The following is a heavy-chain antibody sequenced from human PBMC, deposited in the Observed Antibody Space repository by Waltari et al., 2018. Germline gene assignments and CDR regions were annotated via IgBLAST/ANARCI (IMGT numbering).Heavy chain of an antibody. D-gene: IGHD2-2*01. V-gene: IGHV1-18*04. CDR2: SSGNNGHT. CDR3: ARDRHQLIEEGFLLALDP. J-gene: IGHJ5*02. Sequence: QVQLVQSGTEVKKPGASLQVSCKASGYIFTNYGISWVRQAPGQGLEWMGWSSGNNGHTNHAQKFLGRLIMAKDTSTKTVYMELSSLTSDDTAVYYCARDRHQLIEEGFLLALDPWGQGTLVTVSS. CDR1: GYIFTNYG.